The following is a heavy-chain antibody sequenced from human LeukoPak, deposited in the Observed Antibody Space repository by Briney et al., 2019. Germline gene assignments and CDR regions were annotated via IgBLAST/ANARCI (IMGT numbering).Heavy chain of an antibody. CDR1: GFSFSGSA. Sequence: GGSLRLSCAASGFSFSGSAMHWVRQASGKGLEWVGRIRSKANSYATAYAASVKGRFTISRDDSKNTAYLQMSSLKTEDTAVYYCTRVAYSSSWYEPWGQGTLVTVSS. CDR2: IRSKANSYAT. J-gene: IGHJ5*02. D-gene: IGHD6-13*01. V-gene: IGHV3-73*01. CDR3: TRVAYSSSWYEP.